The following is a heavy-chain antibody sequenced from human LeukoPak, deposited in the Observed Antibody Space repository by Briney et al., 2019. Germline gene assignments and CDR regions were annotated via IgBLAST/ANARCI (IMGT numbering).Heavy chain of an antibody. Sequence: GASVKVSCKASGGTFSSYAISWVRQAPGQGLEWMGGIIPIFGTTNYAQKFQGRVTITADESTSTAYMELSSLRSEDTAVYYCARDAAVITHYFDYWGQGTLVTVSS. CDR3: ARDAAVITHYFDY. J-gene: IGHJ4*02. CDR2: IIPIFGTT. V-gene: IGHV1-69*13. D-gene: IGHD3-22*01. CDR1: GGTFSSYA.